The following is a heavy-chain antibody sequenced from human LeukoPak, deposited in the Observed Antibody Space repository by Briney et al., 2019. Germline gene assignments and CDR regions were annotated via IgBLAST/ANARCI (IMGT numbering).Heavy chain of an antibody. Sequence: PGGSLRPSCAASGFTVSSNYMSWVRQAPGKGLEWVSVIYSGGSTYYADSVKGRFTISRHNSKNTLYLQMNSLRAEDTAVYYCARALSGRYGSGSYYYGMDVWGQGTTVTVSS. J-gene: IGHJ6*02. CDR2: IYSGGST. CDR1: GFTVSSNY. V-gene: IGHV3-53*04. D-gene: IGHD3-10*01. CDR3: ARALSGRYGSGSYYYGMDV.